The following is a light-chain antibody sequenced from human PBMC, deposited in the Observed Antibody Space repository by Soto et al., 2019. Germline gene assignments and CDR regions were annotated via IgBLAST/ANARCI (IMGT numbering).Light chain of an antibody. CDR3: QQYGNSPRS. Sequence: EIVLTQSPGTLSLSPGERATLSCRASQSVSSNYLAWYQQTPGQAPRLPMYGATSRATGIPDRFSGSGSGTDFTLTISRLEPEDFAVYYCQQYGNSPRSFGQGTKVEIK. CDR2: GAT. V-gene: IGKV3-20*01. J-gene: IGKJ1*01. CDR1: QSVSSNY.